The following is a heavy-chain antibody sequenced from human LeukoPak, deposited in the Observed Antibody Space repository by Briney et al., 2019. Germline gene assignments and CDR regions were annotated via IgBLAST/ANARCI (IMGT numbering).Heavy chain of an antibody. J-gene: IGHJ4*02. CDR1: GGSISNSYYY. CDR2: IYYSGST. V-gene: IGHV4-39*07. D-gene: IGHD3-10*01. Sequence: SETLSLTCTVSGGSISNSYYYWGWIRQPPGKGLEWIGNIYYSGSTYYNPSLKSRVTIAVDTSKRQFSLRLPSVPAADTAVYYCGSLQQIRGLTVFDYWGQGALVTVSS. CDR3: GSLQQIRGLTVFDY.